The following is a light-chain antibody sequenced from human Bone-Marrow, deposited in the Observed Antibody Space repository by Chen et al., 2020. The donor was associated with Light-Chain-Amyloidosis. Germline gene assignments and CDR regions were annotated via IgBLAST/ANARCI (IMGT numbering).Light chain of an antibody. CDR2: GAS. CDR1: QSVSSSS. CDR3: QQYGSSPFT. Sequence: EIVLTQSPGTLSLSPGESATLSCRASQSVSSSSLAWYQQKPGQAPRLLVHGASSRATGDPDRFSGSGSGTDFTLTISRLEPEDFAMYYCQQYGSSPFTFGPGTKVDIK. J-gene: IGKJ3*01. V-gene: IGKV3-20*01.